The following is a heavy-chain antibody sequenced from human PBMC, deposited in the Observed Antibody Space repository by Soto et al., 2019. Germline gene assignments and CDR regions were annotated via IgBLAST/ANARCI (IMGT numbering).Heavy chain of an antibody. CDR3: AKNGQPPYYYYGMDV. J-gene: IGHJ6*02. Sequence: QGQLVQSGAEVKKPGASVKVSCKASGYTFTRYGISWVRQAPGQGLEWMGWISGYNGDTNYAQKFQGRVTITIDTSTSTAYMELRSLTSDDTAVYYCAKNGQPPYYYYGMDVWGQGTTVTVSS. CDR2: ISGYNGDT. CDR1: GYTFTRYG. D-gene: IGHD2-8*01. V-gene: IGHV1-18*01.